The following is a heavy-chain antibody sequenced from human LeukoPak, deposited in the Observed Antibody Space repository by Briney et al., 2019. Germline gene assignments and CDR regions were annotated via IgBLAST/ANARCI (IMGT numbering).Heavy chain of an antibody. V-gene: IGHV4-39*07. CDR3: AREVSPPNIAAAWYGSPYYYMDV. CDR1: GGSISSSSYY. Sequence: SETLSLTCTVSGGSISSSSYYWGWIRQPPGKGLEWIGSIYYSGSTYYNPSLKSRVTISVDTSKNQFSLKLSSVTAADTAVYYCAREVSPPNIAAAWYGSPYYYMDVWGKGTTVTVSS. CDR2: IYYSGST. D-gene: IGHD6-13*01. J-gene: IGHJ6*03.